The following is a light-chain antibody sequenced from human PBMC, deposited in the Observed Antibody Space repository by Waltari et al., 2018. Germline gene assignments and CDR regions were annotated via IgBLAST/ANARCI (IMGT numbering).Light chain of an antibody. CDR3: QQYNNWPPAT. Sequence: EIVMTQSPATLSVSPGERATLSCRASQSVSSNLAWYQQKPGQAPRLLIYGASTRATGSPARCSGSGAWTEVTLTISSLQSEDVAVYYCQQYNNWPPATFGQGTKVEIK. CDR1: QSVSSN. CDR2: GAS. V-gene: IGKV3-15*01. J-gene: IGKJ1*01.